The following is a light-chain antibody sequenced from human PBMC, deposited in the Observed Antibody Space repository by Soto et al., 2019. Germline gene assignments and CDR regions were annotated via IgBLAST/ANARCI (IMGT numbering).Light chain of an antibody. Sequence: QSVLTQPPSASASLGASVKLTCTLSSGHNSYPIAWHQQQPEKGPRYLMKLNSDGSHSKGDGIPDRFSGSSSGAERYLTISSLQSEDEADYYCQTWSTDIRVFGGGTKLTVL. CDR3: QTWSTDIRV. CDR1: SGHNSYP. V-gene: IGLV4-69*01. J-gene: IGLJ3*02. CDR2: LNSDGSH.